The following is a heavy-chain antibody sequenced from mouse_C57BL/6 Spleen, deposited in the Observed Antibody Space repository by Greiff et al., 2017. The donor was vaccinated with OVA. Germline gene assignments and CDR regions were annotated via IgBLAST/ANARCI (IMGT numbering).Heavy chain of an antibody. D-gene: IGHD1-1*01. CDR2: IDPSDSET. J-gene: IGHJ2*01. CDR1: GYTFTSYW. V-gene: IGHV1-52*01. Sequence: QVQLQQPGAELVRPGSSVKLSCKASGYTFTSYWMHWVKQRPIQGLEWIGNIDPSDSETHYNQKFKDKATLTVDKSSSTAYMQLSSLTSEDSAVYYCARISYYGSSYGFDYWGQGTTLTVSS. CDR3: ARISYYGSSYGFDY.